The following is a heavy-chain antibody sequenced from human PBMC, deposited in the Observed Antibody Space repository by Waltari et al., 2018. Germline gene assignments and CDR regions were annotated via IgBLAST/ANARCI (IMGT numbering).Heavy chain of an antibody. CDR2: ISGSGAE. D-gene: IGHD2-2*02. CDR3: AKDDRYPDDVFGL. V-gene: IGHV3-23*01. J-gene: IGHJ3*01. Sequence: EVQLMESGGGLVQPGGSLRLSCSASALTFSTYVINWVRQAQGKGLEWGCSISGSGAEWYAESVRGRFTISRDNPKNTVFLQMNSLRVEDTALYYCAKDDRYPDDVFGLWGLGTMVTVSS. CDR1: ALTFSTYV.